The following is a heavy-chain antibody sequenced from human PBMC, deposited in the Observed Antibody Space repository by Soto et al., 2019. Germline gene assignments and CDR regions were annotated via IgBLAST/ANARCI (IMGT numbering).Heavy chain of an antibody. Sequence: GGSRRRSCAASGFTFSSYEMNWVRQAPGKGLEWVPYISSSGSTIYYADSVKGRFTISRDSAKNSLYLQMNSLRAEDTAVYYCARVGMATSPFDYWGQGTLVTVSS. CDR1: GFTFSSYE. CDR2: ISSSGSTI. J-gene: IGHJ4*02. D-gene: IGHD5-12*01. V-gene: IGHV3-48*03. CDR3: ARVGMATSPFDY.